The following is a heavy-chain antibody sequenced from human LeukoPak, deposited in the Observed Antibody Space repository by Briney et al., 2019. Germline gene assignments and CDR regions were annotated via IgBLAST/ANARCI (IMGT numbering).Heavy chain of an antibody. CDR2: ISYDGSRT. Sequence: PGGSLRLSCAASGFTFTEYAMHWVRQAPGKGLEWVALISYDGSRTDYADSVKGRFTISRDNSRNTLYLQLNSLGPEDAAVYYCARDSTYYCASGSSGPHYFDYWGQGALVTVSS. CDR3: ARDSTYYCASGSSGPHYFDY. D-gene: IGHD3-10*01. V-gene: IGHV3-30*01. J-gene: IGHJ4*02. CDR1: GFTFTEYA.